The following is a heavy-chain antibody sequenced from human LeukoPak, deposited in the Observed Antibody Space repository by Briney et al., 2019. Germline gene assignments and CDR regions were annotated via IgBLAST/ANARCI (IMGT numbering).Heavy chain of an antibody. V-gene: IGHV4-39*01. J-gene: IGHJ4*02. CDR3: AKHYMGSSYNHGLDC. CDR1: GGSISSSSYY. D-gene: IGHD3-10*01. CDR2: IYYSGST. Sequence: SSETLSLTCTVSGGSISSSSYYWGWIRQPPGKGLEWIGSIYYSGSTYYNPSLKSRVTISVDPSKNQFSLKLSSVTAADTALYYCAKHYMGSSYNHGLDCWGQGTLVTVSS.